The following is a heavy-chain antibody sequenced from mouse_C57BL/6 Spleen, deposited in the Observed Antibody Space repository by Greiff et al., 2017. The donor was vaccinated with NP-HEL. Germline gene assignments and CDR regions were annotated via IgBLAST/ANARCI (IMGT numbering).Heavy chain of an antibody. Sequence: QVHVKQSGAELVRPGASVTLSCKASGYTFTDYEMHWVKQTPVHGLEWIGAIDPETGGTAYNQKFKGKAILTADKSSSTAYMELRSLTSEDSAVYYCTRRTNAMDYWGQGTSVTVSS. V-gene: IGHV1-15*01. CDR2: IDPETGGT. D-gene: IGHD1-3*01. CDR1: GYTFTDYE. CDR3: TRRTNAMDY. J-gene: IGHJ4*01.